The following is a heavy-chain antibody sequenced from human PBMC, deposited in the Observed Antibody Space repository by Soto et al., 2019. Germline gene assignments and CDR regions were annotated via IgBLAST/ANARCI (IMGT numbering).Heavy chain of an antibody. CDR1: GFTFSSYG. CDR2: ISYDGSNK. J-gene: IGHJ6*02. CDR3: AKDSGSVYAMATMGYYYGMDV. D-gene: IGHD2-8*01. Sequence: PGGSLRLSCASSGFTFSSYGMHWVRQAPGKGLEWVAVISYDGSNKYYADSVKGRFTISRDNSKNTMYLQMNSLRAEDTAVYYCAKDSGSVYAMATMGYYYGMDVWGQGTTVTVSS. V-gene: IGHV3-30*18.